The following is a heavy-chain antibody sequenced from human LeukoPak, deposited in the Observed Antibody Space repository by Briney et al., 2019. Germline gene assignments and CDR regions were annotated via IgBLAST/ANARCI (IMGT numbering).Heavy chain of an antibody. J-gene: IGHJ4*02. V-gene: IGHV3-21*03. D-gene: IGHD4-17*01. CDR1: GFTFSSYS. Sequence: PGGSLRLSCAASGFTFSSYSMNWVRQAPGKGLEWVSSISSSSSYIYYADSVKGRFTISRDNAKNSLYLQMNSLKTEDTAVYYCTSVGYGEYYFDNWGQGTLVTVSS. CDR3: TSVGYGEYYFDN. CDR2: ISSSSSYI.